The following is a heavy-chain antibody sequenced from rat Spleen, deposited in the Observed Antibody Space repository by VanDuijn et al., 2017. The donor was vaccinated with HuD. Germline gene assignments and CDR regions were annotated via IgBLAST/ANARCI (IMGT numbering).Heavy chain of an antibody. Sequence: EVQLVESGGGLVQPGRSMKLSCAALGFTFSNYYMAWVRQAPTKGLEWVASISTGGGNTYYRDSVKGRFTISRDNAKSTLYLQMDSLRSEDTATYYCTTVRILPGVMDAWGQGASVTVSS. CDR2: ISTGGGNT. CDR1: GFTFSNYY. CDR3: TTVRILPGVMDA. J-gene: IGHJ4*01. V-gene: IGHV5-25*01. D-gene: IGHD1-11*01.